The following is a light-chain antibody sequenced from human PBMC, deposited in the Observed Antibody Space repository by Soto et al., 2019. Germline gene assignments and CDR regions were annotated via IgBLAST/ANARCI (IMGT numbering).Light chain of an antibody. Sequence: SVLTQPASVSGSPGQSITISCTGTSSDVGGYNYVSWYQQYPGKAPKLMICDVSNRPSGVSNRFSGSKSGNTASLTISGLQAEDEADYYCSSYTSSSAPLYVFGTGTKVTVL. CDR2: DVS. CDR3: SSYTSSSAPLYV. CDR1: SSDVGGYNY. J-gene: IGLJ1*01. V-gene: IGLV2-14*01.